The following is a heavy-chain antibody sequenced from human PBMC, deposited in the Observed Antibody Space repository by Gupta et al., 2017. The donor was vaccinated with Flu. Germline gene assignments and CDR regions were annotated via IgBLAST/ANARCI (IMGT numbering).Heavy chain of an antibody. J-gene: IGHJ5*02. CDR1: GFTFSGST. CDR3: ARGMDGGWFDP. D-gene: IGHD3/OR15-3a*01. V-gene: IGHV3-73*01. CDR2: IRSKANNYAT. Sequence: EVQLVESGGGLVQPGGPLKLSCAASGFTFSGSTMHWVRRASGKGLEWVSRIRSKANNYATVYAASVKGRFTISRDDSRNTAYLQMNSLQTDDTAVYYCARGMDGGWFDPRGQGTLVTVSS.